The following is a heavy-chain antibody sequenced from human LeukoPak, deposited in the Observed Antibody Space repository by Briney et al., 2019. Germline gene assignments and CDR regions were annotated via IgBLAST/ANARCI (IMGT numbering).Heavy chain of an antibody. D-gene: IGHD5-12*01. CDR1: GFTFSRYW. J-gene: IGHJ4*02. Sequence: GGSLRLSCAASGFTFSRYWMHWVRQAPGKGLVWVSRIDEYGTTISYADSVKGRFTISRNNAWDTLFLQMNSLRAEDTGVYYCATDLSGRQDYWGQGTLVTVSS. CDR2: IDEYGTTI. V-gene: IGHV3-74*01. CDR3: ATDLSGRQDY.